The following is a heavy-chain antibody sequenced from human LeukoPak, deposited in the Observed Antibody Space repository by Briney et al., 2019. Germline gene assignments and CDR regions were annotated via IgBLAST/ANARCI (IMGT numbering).Heavy chain of an antibody. Sequence: PGGSLRLSCAASGFTFSSYSMNWVRQAPGKGLEWVSFISSSSSYIYSADSVKGRFTISRDNAKNSLYLQMNSLRAEDTAVYYCTRKGSQWDFLVDYWGQGTRVAVSP. CDR3: TRKGSQWDFLVDY. V-gene: IGHV3-21*01. CDR2: ISSSSSYI. J-gene: IGHJ4*02. CDR1: GFTFSSYS. D-gene: IGHD2/OR15-2a*01.